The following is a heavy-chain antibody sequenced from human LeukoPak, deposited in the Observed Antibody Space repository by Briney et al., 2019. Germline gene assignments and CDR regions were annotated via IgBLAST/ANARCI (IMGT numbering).Heavy chain of an antibody. V-gene: IGHV4-34*01. D-gene: IGHD2-2*01. CDR2: INHSGST. J-gene: IGHJ4*02. CDR3: ARRCSSTSCYRSWLGERRYYFDY. CDR1: GGSFSGYY. Sequence: SETLSLTCAVYGGSFSGYYWSWIRQPPGKGLEWIGEINHSGSTNYNPSLKSRVTISVDTFKNQFSLKLSSVTAADTAVYYCARRCSSTSCYRSWLGERRYYFDYWGQGTLVTVSS.